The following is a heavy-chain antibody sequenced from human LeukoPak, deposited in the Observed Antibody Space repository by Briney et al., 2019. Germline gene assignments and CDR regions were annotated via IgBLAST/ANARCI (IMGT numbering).Heavy chain of an antibody. CDR3: ARDLWQQMIQGYDY. J-gene: IGHJ4*02. Sequence: GGSLTLSCAASGFTFTTYGMHWVRQAPGKGLEWVAVIWNDGSYKHYADSVKGRFTISRDDSKNTIYLQMNSLRAEDTAVYYCARDLWQQMIQGYDYWGQGTLVTVSS. CDR2: IWNDGSYK. CDR1: GFTFTTYG. D-gene: IGHD6-13*01. V-gene: IGHV3-33*01.